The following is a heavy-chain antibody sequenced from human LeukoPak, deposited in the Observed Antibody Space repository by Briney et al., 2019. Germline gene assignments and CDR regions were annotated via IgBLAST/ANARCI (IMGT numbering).Heavy chain of an antibody. Sequence: PSETLSLTCTVSGGSISSYYWSWIRQPPGKGLEWIAYLFYSGSTDYNPSLESRVTISVDTSKNQFSLKLRSVTAADTAVYYCATVAVIRGVTYFDYWGQGTLVTVSS. CDR1: GGSISSYY. CDR2: LFYSGST. D-gene: IGHD3-10*01. V-gene: IGHV4-59*01. J-gene: IGHJ4*02. CDR3: ATVAVIRGVTYFDY.